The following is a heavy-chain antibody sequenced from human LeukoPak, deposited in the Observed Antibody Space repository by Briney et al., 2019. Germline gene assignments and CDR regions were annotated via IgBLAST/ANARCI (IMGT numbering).Heavy chain of an antibody. CDR2: ISGSGGIT. Sequence: GGSLRLSCAASGFSFNNYAMNWVRQAPGKGLEWVSGISGSGGITHYTDSVKGRFTISRDNSKNTLYLQMNSLRAEDAAVYYCAKATASAYYFEYWGQGTLVTVSP. CDR1: GFSFNNYA. D-gene: IGHD4-17*01. V-gene: IGHV3-23*01. CDR3: AKATASAYYFEY. J-gene: IGHJ4*02.